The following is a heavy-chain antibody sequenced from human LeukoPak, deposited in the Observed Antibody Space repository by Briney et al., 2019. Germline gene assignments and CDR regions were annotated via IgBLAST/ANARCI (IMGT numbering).Heavy chain of an antibody. J-gene: IGHJ3*02. CDR2: IYYSGST. CDR1: GGSISSSSYY. V-gene: IGHV4-39*07. CDR3: ARGIYDSSGYYYGPEAFDI. Sequence: SETLSLTCTVSGGSISSSSYYWGWIRQPPGKGLEWIGSIYYSGSTNYNPSLKSRVTISVDTSKNQFSLKLSSVTAADTAVYYCARGIYDSSGYYYGPEAFDIWGQGTMVTVSS. D-gene: IGHD3-22*01.